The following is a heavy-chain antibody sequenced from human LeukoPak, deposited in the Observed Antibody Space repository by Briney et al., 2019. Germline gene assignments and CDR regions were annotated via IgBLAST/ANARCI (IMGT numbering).Heavy chain of an antibody. J-gene: IGHJ4*02. V-gene: IGHV4-34*01. Sequence: SETLSLTCAVYGGSFSGYYWSWIRQPPGKGLEWIGEINHSGSTNYNPSLKSRVTISVDTSKNQFSLKLSSVTAADTAVYYCARNEAVAGYYFDYWGQGTLVTVSS. CDR2: INHSGST. D-gene: IGHD6-19*01. CDR1: GGSFSGYY. CDR3: ARNEAVAGYYFDY.